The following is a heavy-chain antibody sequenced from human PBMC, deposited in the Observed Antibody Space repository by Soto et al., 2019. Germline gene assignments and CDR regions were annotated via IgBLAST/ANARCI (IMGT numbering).Heavy chain of an antibody. D-gene: IGHD3-22*01. V-gene: IGHV1-69*05. CDR1: GGTFSSYA. CDR3: AIVSDSSDGFDI. CDR2: IIPIFGTA. J-gene: IGHJ3*02. Sequence: QVQLVQSVAEVKKPGSSVKVSCKASGGTFSSYAISWVRQAPGQGLELMGGIIPIFGTANYAQKFQGRVRMTSDESTRQAYMELSSLRSEDPAVYYCAIVSDSSDGFDIRGQGTKVTVSS.